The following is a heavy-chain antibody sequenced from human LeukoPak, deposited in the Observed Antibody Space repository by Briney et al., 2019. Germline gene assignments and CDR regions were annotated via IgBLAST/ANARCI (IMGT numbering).Heavy chain of an antibody. D-gene: IGHD2-2*01. CDR1: GYTFTGYY. CDR2: INPNSGGT. J-gene: IGHJ1*01. Sequence: ASVKVSCKASGYTFTGYYMHWVRQAPGQGLEWMGWINPNSGGTNYAQKFQGRVTMTRDTSISTAYMELSRLRSDDTAVYYCAREDQLLRLWYFQHWGQGTLVTVSS. CDR3: AREDQLLRLWYFQH. V-gene: IGHV1-2*02.